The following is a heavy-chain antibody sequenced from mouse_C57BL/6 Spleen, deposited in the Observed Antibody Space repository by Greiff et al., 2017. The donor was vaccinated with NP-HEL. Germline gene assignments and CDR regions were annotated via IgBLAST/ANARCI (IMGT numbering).Heavy chain of an antibody. CDR2: IWSGGST. V-gene: IGHV2-2*01. CDR3: ARNGGNYVWFAY. J-gene: IGHJ3*01. Sequence: QVQLQQSGPGLVQPSQSLSITCTVSGFSLTSYGVHWVRQSPGKGLEWLGVIWSGGSTDYNAAFISRLSISKDNSKSQVFFKMNSLQADDTAIDYCARNGGNYVWFAYWGQGTLVTVSA. CDR1: GFSLTSYG. D-gene: IGHD2-1*01.